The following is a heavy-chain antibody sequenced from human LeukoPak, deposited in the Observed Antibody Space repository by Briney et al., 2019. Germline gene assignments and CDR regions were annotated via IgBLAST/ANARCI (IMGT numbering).Heavy chain of an antibody. D-gene: IGHD3-3*01. Sequence: GGSLRLSCTTSGFTFCDYVVSWFRQAPGRGLEWVGFIRSKPYGGTTEYAASVKGRFTISRDDSKTIAYLQMNSLKTEDTAVYYCARGSDTVFGVARDGFDHWGQGTLVTVSS. CDR2: IRSKPYGGTT. V-gene: IGHV3-49*03. CDR3: ARGSDTVFGVARDGFDH. CDR1: GFTFCDYV. J-gene: IGHJ4*02.